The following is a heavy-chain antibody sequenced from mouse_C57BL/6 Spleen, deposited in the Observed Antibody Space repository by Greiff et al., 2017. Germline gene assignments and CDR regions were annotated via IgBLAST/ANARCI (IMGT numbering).Heavy chain of an antibody. J-gene: IGHJ1*03. CDR1: GYTFTSYW. CDR2: IDPSDSYT. D-gene: IGHD1-1*01. CDR3: ERENYYGSSYRYFDV. V-gene: IGHV1-69*01. Sequence: QVQLKQPGAELVMPGASVKLSCKASGYTFTSYWMHWVKQRPGQGLEWIGEIDPSDSYTNFNQKFKGKSTLTVDKSTSTAYMQLSSLTSEDSAFFNCERENYYGSSYRYFDVWGTGTTVTVSS.